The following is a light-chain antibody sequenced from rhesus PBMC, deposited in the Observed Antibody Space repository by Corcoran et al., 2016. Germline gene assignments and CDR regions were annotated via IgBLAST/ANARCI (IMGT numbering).Light chain of an antibody. Sequence: DVVMTQSPDSLAVSLGETVTIHCQSSRSLLSTANNKNYLAWYHKKPRHAPKLLLYWASTRESGVPAGLIVSGSGSGFTLTISGRQADDEGLYYCQQYYSSPVAFSGGTKVEIK. CDR1: RSLLSTANNKNY. V-gene: IGKV4-1*02. J-gene: IGKJ4*01. CDR3: QQYYSSPVA. CDR2: WAS.